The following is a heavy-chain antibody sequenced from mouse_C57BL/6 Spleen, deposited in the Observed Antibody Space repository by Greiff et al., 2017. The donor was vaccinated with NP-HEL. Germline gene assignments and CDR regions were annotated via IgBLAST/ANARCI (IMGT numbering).Heavy chain of an antibody. D-gene: IGHD6-5*01. J-gene: IGHJ4*01. Sequence: QVQLQQPGAELVKPGASVKLSCKASGYTFTSYWMHWVKQRPGQGLEWIGMIHPNSGSTNYNEKFKSKATLTVDKSSSTAYMQLSSLTSGDSAVYYCSRSAAYPGAMDYWGQGTSVTVSS. CDR1: GYTFTSYW. V-gene: IGHV1-64*01. CDR2: IHPNSGST. CDR3: SRSAAYPGAMDY.